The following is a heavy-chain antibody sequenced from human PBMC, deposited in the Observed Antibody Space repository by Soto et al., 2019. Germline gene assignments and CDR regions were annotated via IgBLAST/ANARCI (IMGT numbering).Heavy chain of an antibody. J-gene: IGHJ3*02. CDR3: ARATGYYDFWSGSRADAFDI. Sequence: QVQLVQSGAEVKKPGSSVKVSCKASGGTFSSYAISWVRQAPGQGLEWMGGIIPIFGTANYAQKFQGRVTITADKSTSKAYMELSSLRSEDTAVYYCARATGYYDFWSGSRADAFDIWGQGTMVTVSS. D-gene: IGHD3-3*01. CDR2: IIPIFGTA. CDR1: GGTFSSYA. V-gene: IGHV1-69*06.